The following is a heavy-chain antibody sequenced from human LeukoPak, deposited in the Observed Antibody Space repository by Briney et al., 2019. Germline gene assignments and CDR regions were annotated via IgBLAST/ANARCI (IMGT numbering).Heavy chain of an antibody. Sequence: SETLSLTCAVSGGSISSSSYCWGWIRQPPGKGLEWIGSFYYSESTYYNPSLKSRVTISVDTSKNQFSLKLSSVTAADTAVYYCARDLVVPAATEWGQGTLVTVSS. J-gene: IGHJ4*02. CDR2: FYYSEST. CDR3: ARDLVVPAATE. V-gene: IGHV4-39*07. D-gene: IGHD2-2*01. CDR1: GGSISSSSYC.